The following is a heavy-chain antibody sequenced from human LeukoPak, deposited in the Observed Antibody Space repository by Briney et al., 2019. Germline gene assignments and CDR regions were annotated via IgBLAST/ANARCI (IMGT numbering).Heavy chain of an antibody. CDR3: ARLPDVSGWPFDY. CDR1: DDSISRDF. V-gene: IGHV4-59*01. CDR2: IRYSGRT. D-gene: IGHD6-19*01. J-gene: IGHJ4*02. Sequence: SETLSLTCTASDDSISRDFWTWIRQPPGKGLDWIGYIRYSGRTEYNPSLKSRVTISLESSKNQFSLKLTSVTAADTAIYYCARLPDVSGWPFDYWGPGILVTVSS.